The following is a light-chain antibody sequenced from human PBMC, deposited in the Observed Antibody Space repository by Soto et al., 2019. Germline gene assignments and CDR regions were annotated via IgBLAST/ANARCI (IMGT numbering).Light chain of an antibody. Sequence: EVVMTQSPATLSVSPGERGTLSCRASQSIGGDIAWYQKKPGQAPRLLIYGASTRATGIPVRFSGSGSGTEFTLTINSLQSEDFGVYYCQQYNNWPPWTFGQGTKVDIK. CDR3: QQYNNWPPWT. CDR1: QSIGGD. J-gene: IGKJ1*01. CDR2: GAS. V-gene: IGKV3-15*01.